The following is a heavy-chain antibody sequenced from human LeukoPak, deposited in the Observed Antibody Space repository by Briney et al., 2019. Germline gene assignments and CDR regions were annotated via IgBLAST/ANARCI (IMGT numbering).Heavy chain of an antibody. Sequence: PGGSLRLSCTASGFTFGDYAMSWVRQAPGKGLEWVGFIRSKAYGGTTEYAASVKGRFTISRDDSKSIAYLQMNSLKTEDTAVYYCTRICDSSCYYDYFDYWGQGTLVTASS. CDR1: GFTFGDYA. V-gene: IGHV3-49*04. CDR2: IRSKAYGGTT. J-gene: IGHJ4*02. D-gene: IGHD3-22*01. CDR3: TRICDSSCYYDYFDY.